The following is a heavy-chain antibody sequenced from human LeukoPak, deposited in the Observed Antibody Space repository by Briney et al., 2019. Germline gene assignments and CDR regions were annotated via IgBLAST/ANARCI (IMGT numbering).Heavy chain of an antibody. CDR3: AKAKKVQGPGHYFDY. D-gene: IGHD1-1*01. CDR1: GFTFSSYG. Sequence: PGGSLRLSCGASGFTFSSYGMHWVRQAPGKGLEWVSAISGSGGSTYYADSVKGRFTISRDNSKNTLYLQMNSLRAEDTAVYYCAKAKKVQGPGHYFDYWGQGTLVTVSS. J-gene: IGHJ4*02. V-gene: IGHV3-23*01. CDR2: ISGSGGST.